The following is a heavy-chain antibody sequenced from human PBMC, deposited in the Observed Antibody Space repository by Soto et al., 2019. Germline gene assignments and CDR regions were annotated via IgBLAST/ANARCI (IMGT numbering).Heavy chain of an antibody. CDR2: ISRDGSNE. CDR3: AKDPWVRQSGGWFYYFDS. J-gene: IGHJ4*02. Sequence: QVHLVESGGGVVQPGRSLRLSCAASGFTFSSYGMHWVRQAPVKGLEWVAIISRDGSNEYYADSVKGRFTISRDNSKSRMYLQMTSLRAEDTAVYYCAKDPWVRQSGGWFYYFDSWGPGTPVTVPS. CDR1: GFTFSSYG. D-gene: IGHD6-19*01. V-gene: IGHV3-30*18.